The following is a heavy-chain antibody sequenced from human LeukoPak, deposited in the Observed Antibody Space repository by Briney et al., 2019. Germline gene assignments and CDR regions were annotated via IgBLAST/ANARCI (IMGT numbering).Heavy chain of an antibody. CDR3: AKALYSGSWYGDY. CDR2: ISYDGGNK. CDR1: GFTFSSYG. Sequence: SGGSLRLSCAASGFTFSSYGMHWVRQAPGKGLEWVAIISYDGGNKYYADSVQGRFTISRDNSRYTLYLQMNSLRTEDTAVYYCAKALYSGSWYGDYWGQGTLVTVSS. J-gene: IGHJ4*02. V-gene: IGHV3-30*18. D-gene: IGHD6-13*01.